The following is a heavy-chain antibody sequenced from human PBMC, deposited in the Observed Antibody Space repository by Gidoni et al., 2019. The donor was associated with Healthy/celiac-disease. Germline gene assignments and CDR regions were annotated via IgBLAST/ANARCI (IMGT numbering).Heavy chain of an antibody. CDR1: GFTFRSYS. J-gene: IGHJ4*02. Sequence: EVQLVESGGGLVKPGGSLRLSCAPSGFTFRSYSMNWVRQAPGTGLEWVSSISSSSSYIYYADSVKGRFTISRDNAKNSLYLQMNSMRAEDTAVYYCARTYYCDSSGYYGYWGQGTLVTVSS. D-gene: IGHD3-22*01. CDR3: ARTYYCDSSGYYGY. V-gene: IGHV3-21*01. CDR2: ISSSSSYI.